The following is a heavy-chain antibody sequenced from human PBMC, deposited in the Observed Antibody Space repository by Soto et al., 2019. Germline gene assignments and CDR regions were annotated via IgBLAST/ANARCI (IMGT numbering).Heavy chain of an antibody. D-gene: IGHD2-2*01. CDR2: ISNSGDTI. V-gene: IGHV3-23*01. Sequence: EVQLLESGGGLVQPGGSLTLSCVASGFTFSYYTMSWVRQAPGKGLEWVSGISNSGDTIQYADSVKGRSTISRDNFKNTVYPQMNSMRPDDTAVYYCADPVPAPTPYDYYDMDVWGQGNTVTVSS. CDR3: ADPVPAPTPYDYYDMDV. CDR1: GFTFSYYT. J-gene: IGHJ6*02.